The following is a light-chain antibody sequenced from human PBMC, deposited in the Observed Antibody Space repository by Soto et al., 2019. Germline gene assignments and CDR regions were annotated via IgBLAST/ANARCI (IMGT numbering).Light chain of an antibody. CDR3: SSYAGSNNLYV. Sequence: QSALTPPPSASGSPGQSVTISCTGTSSDVGGYNYVSWYQQHPGKAPKLMIYEVSKRPSGVPDRFSGSKSGNTASRTVAGLHAEDEADYYCSSYAGSNNLYVFGTGTKLTVL. CDR2: EVS. J-gene: IGLJ1*01. V-gene: IGLV2-8*01. CDR1: SSDVGGYNY.